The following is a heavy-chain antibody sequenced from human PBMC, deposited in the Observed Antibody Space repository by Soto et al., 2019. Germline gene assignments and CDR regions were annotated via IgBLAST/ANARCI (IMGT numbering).Heavy chain of an antibody. D-gene: IGHD1-20*01. CDR1: GYTLTELS. CDR3: ATLTGTTTPPWFDP. Sequence: GASVKVSCKVSGYTLTELSMHWVRQAPGKGLEWMGGFDPEDGETIYAQKFQGRVTMTEDTSTDTAYMELSSLRSEDTAVYYCATLTGTTTPPWFDPWGQGTLVTVSS. CDR2: FDPEDGET. J-gene: IGHJ5*02. V-gene: IGHV1-24*01.